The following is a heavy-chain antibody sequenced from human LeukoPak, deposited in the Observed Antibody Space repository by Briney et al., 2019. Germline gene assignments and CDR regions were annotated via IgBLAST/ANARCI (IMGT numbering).Heavy chain of an antibody. CDR3: ATLGGHSLAAQNGY. CDR1: GYTFTDYF. J-gene: IGHJ4*02. CDR2: INPKKGGT. Sequence: ASVKVSCKTSGYTFTDYFMHWVRQAPGQGLDWMGWINPKKGGTTYAQRLQGRVTMTMDTSLNTAYMELTRLTSDDTAVYYCATLGGHSLAAQNGYWGQGTLVTVSS. V-gene: IGHV1-2*02. D-gene: IGHD3-16*01.